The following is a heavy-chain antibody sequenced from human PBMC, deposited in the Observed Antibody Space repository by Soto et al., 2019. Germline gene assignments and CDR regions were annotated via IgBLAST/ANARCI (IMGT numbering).Heavy chain of an antibody. V-gene: IGHV1-69*01. D-gene: IGHD7-27*01. J-gene: IGHJ6*02. Sequence: QVQLVQSGAEVKKPGSSVKVSCKASGGTFSSYAISWVRQAPGQGLEWMGGIIPIFGTANHAQKFQGRVTITADESTSTAYMELSSLRSEDTAVYYCARDREAGDRAHYYYYGMDVWGQGTTVTVSS. CDR2: IIPIFGTA. CDR3: ARDREAGDRAHYYYYGMDV. CDR1: GGTFSSYA.